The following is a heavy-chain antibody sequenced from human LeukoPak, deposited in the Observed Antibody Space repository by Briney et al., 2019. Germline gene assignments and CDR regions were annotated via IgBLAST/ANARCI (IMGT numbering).Heavy chain of an antibody. D-gene: IGHD1-26*01. V-gene: IGHV3-33*01. CDR3: ARAVGPFDY. J-gene: IGHJ4*02. CDR2: IWYDGSNK. Sequence: GGSLRLSCVASGFRFSSYGMHWVRQAPGRGLEWVAVIWYDGSNKYYADSMKGRFTISRDNSKNTLYLQMNSLRAEDTGVYYCARAVGPFDYWGQGTLVTVSS. CDR1: GFRFSSYG.